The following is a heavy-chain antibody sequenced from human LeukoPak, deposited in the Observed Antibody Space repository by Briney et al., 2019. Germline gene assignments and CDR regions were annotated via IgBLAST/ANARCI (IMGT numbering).Heavy chain of an antibody. J-gene: IGHJ4*02. Sequence: PFGADRRFTNRRKSRSSVHQAQKKGLEWVSAIVNGGGSTNYADSVKGRFTISRDNSKNTLYLQMNSLRAEDTAVYYCAKRRYESFGDFDYWGQGTLVTVSS. CDR3: AKRRYESFGDFDY. D-gene: IGHD1-14*01. CDR2: IVNGGGST. CDR1: RFTNRRKS. V-gene: IGHV3-23*01.